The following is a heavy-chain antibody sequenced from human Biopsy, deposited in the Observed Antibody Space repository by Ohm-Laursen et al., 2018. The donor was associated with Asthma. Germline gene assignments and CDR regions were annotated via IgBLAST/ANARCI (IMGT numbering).Heavy chain of an antibody. CDR2: INAGNGNT. J-gene: IGHJ3*02. V-gene: IGHV1-3*01. CDR3: ARTYYDFLTGQVNDDFAI. CDR1: GYTFINYA. D-gene: IGHD3-9*01. Sequence: ASVKVSCKASGYTFINYAIHWVRQAPGQRLEWMGWINAGNGNTKYSQKVQGRVTITGDTSASTAYMDLSSLRSEDTAVYYCARTYYDFLTGQVNDDFAIWGQGTMVTVSS.